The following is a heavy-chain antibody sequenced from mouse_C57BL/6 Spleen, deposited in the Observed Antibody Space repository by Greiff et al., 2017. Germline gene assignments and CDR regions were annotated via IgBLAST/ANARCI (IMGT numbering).Heavy chain of an antibody. CDR1: GYTFTGYW. CDR3: ARKWSNYGGAMDY. Sequence: QVQLQQSGAELMKPGASVKLSCKATGYTFTGYWIEWVKQRPGHGLEWIGEILPGSGSTHYTEKFKGQVTFTADTSYNTAYMQLSSLTSEDACINYCARKWSNYGGAMDYWGQGTTVTVSS. J-gene: IGHJ4*01. D-gene: IGHD2-5*01. V-gene: IGHV1-9*01. CDR2: ILPGSGST.